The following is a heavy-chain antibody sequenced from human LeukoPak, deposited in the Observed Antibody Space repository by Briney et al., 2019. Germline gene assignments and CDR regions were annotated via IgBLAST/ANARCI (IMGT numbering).Heavy chain of an antibody. V-gene: IGHV1-2*02. CDR2: INPNSGGT. CDR1: GYTFNSYG. CDR3: ARGNRPSSLVTILLGY. J-gene: IGHJ4*02. Sequence: ASVKVSCKASGYTFNSYGISWVRQAPGQGLEWMGWINPNSGGTNYAQKFQGRVTMTRDTSISTAYMELSRLRSDDTAVYYCARGNRPSSLVTILLGYWGQGTLVTVSS. D-gene: IGHD3-9*01.